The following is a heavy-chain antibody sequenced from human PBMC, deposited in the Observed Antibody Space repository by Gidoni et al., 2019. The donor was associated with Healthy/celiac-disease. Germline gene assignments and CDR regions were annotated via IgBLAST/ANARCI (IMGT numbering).Heavy chain of an antibody. D-gene: IGHD6-19*01. Sequence: QVQLVQSGAEVKKPGASVKVSCKASGYTFTSYYMHWVRQAPGQGLEWMGIINPSGGSTSYAQKFQGRVTMTRDTSTSTVYMELSSLRSEDTAVYYCARRSYSSGWLFGTTLDYWGQGTLVTVSS. J-gene: IGHJ4*02. CDR3: ARRSYSSGWLFGTTLDY. CDR2: INPSGGST. V-gene: IGHV1-46*01. CDR1: GYTFTSYY.